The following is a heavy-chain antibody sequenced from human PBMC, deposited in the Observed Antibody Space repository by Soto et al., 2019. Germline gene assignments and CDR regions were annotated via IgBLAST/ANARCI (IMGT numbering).Heavy chain of an antibody. CDR1: GFDFSDSA. Sequence: GGSLRLSCAAPGFDFSDSAMSWVRQAPGKGLEWVSTESGTGGSTYYADSVNGRFTISRDNSANTLDLQMNSLRPEDTALYYCAKGLYSSGWYLFDSWGQGTVVTVSS. V-gene: IGHV3-23*01. J-gene: IGHJ4*02. D-gene: IGHD6-19*01. CDR2: ESGTGGST. CDR3: AKGLYSSGWYLFDS.